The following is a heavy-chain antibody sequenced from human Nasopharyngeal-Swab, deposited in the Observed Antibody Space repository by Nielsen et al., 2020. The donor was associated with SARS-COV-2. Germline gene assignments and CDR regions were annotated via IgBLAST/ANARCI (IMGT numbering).Heavy chain of an antibody. V-gene: IGHV4-59*01. D-gene: IGHD3-22*01. CDR3: ARGGSGYYSRLDY. J-gene: IGHJ4*02. CDR1: GGSISSYY. CDR2: IYYSGST. Sequence: GSLRLSCTVSGGSISSYYWSWIRQPPGKGLEWIGYIYYSGSTNYNPSLKSRVTISVDTSKNQFSLKLSSATAADTAVYYCARGGSGYYSRLDYWGQGTLVTVSS.